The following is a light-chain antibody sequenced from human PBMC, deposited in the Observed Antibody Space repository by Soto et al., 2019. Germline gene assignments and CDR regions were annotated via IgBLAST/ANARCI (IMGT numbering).Light chain of an antibody. Sequence: QSVLTQPPSVSGAPGQRVTISCTGSSSNIGAGYDVHWYQQLPGTAPKLLIYGNSNRPSGVPDRFSGSKSGTSASLAITGLQAEDEADYYCQSYDSSLSVGVFGGGTKPDRP. V-gene: IGLV1-40*01. CDR2: GNS. J-gene: IGLJ2*01. CDR1: SSNIGAGYD. CDR3: QSYDSSLSVGV.